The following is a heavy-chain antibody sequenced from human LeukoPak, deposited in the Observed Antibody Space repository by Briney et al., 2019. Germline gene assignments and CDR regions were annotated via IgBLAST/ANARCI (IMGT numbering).Heavy chain of an antibody. V-gene: IGHV3-23*01. CDR2: ISSGGGST. CDR1: GFTFSSYA. CDR3: ARDPSL. Sequence: GGSLRLSCAASGFTFSSYAMSWVRQAPGKGLEWVSSISSGGGSTYYADSVKGRFTISRDNSKNTLYPQMNSLRAEDAAVYYCARDPSLWGQGTLVTVSS. J-gene: IGHJ4*02.